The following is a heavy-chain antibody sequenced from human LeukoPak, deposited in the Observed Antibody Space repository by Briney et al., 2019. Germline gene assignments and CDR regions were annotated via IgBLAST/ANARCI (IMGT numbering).Heavy chain of an antibody. D-gene: IGHD6-19*01. J-gene: IGHJ4*02. CDR3: ARHFQQWLGYFDF. Sequence: SETLSLTCTVSGGSISSSSHHWGWIRQPPGKGLEWIGNIHFSGTTHYNPSLKSRVTTSVDTSKNQFSLKLTSVTAADTAVYYCARHFQQWLGYFDFWGQGTLVTVSS. CDR1: GGSISSSSHH. V-gene: IGHV4-39*01. CDR2: IHFSGTT.